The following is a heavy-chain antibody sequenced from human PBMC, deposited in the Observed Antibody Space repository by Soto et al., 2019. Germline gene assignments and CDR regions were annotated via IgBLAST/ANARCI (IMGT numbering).Heavy chain of an antibody. Sequence: VGSLRLSCAASGFTFNIYALHWVRQAPGKGLEWVAVISFDGTKKYYSDSVKGRFTISRENLKNTLYLQMNNLRVEDAALYFCAREDDYGYRYINYGLDVWGQGTTVTVSS. D-gene: IGHD4-17*01. V-gene: IGHV3-30-3*01. CDR3: AREDDYGYRYINYGLDV. J-gene: IGHJ6*02. CDR2: ISFDGTKK. CDR1: GFTFNIYA.